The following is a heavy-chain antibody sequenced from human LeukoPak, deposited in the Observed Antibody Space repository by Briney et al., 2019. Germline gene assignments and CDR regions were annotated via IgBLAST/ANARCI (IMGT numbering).Heavy chain of an antibody. J-gene: IGHJ5*02. CDR2: INPNSGGT. CDR1: GYTFTGYY. Sequence: ASVKVSCKASGYTFTGYYMHWVRQAPGQGLEWMGWINPNSGGTNYAQKFQGRVTMTRDMSISTAYMELSRLRSDDTAVYYCARVRRAVAGGVLWFDPGGEGPLVTVSS. D-gene: IGHD6-19*01. V-gene: IGHV1-2*02. CDR3: ARVRRAVAGGVLWFDP.